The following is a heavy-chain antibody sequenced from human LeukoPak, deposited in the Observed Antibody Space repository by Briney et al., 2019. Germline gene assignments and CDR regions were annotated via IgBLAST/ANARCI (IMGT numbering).Heavy chain of an antibody. Sequence: GGSLRLSCAASGFIVSNYCMGWVRQAPGKGLEWVAYIKQDASETYYVDSVRGRFSISRDNAKNSLFLQMNSLRAEDTAVYYCATDPSGPSDSSGWYYFDNWGQGTLVNVSS. V-gene: IGHV3-7*01. D-gene: IGHD6-19*01. J-gene: IGHJ4*02. CDR1: GFIVSNYC. CDR3: ATDPSGPSDSSGWYYFDN. CDR2: IKQDASET.